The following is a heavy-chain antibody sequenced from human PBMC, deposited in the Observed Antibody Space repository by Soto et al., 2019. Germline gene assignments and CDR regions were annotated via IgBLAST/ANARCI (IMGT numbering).Heavy chain of an antibody. J-gene: IGHJ5*02. V-gene: IGHV1-18*01. CDR1: GYTFTTYG. CDR3: AGDARGDGVVGVNWFDD. D-gene: IGHD2-15*01. CDR2: ISAYNGNT. Sequence: QVQLVQSGAEVKKPGASVKVSCKTSGYTFTTYGINWVRQAPGQGLEWMGWISAYNGNTKYAQNLQGRVTMTTDTTTSTAYMEPRSLRSDDTAIEYSAGDARGDGVVGVNWFDDWGLGTLVTVSS.